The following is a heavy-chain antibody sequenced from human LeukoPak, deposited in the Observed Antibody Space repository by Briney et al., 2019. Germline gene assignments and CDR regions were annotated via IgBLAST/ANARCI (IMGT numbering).Heavy chain of an antibody. V-gene: IGHV4-59*04. CDR1: GGSISSYY. J-gene: IGHJ4*02. Sequence: PSETLSLTCTVSGGSISSYYWSWIRQPPGKGLEWIGYIYHSGSTYYNPSLKSRVTISVDTSKNQFSLKLSSVTAADTAVYYCASSMVTRGELDYWGQGTLVTVSS. CDR2: IYHSGST. D-gene: IGHD4-23*01. CDR3: ASSMVTRGELDY.